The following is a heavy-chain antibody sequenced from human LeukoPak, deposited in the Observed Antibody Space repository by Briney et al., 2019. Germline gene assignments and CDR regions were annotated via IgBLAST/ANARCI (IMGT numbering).Heavy chain of an antibody. J-gene: IGHJ4*02. D-gene: IGHD5-24*01. V-gene: IGHV4-30-2*01. Sequence: SETLSLTCTVSGGSISSGGYYWSWIRQPPGKGLEWIGYIYHSGSTYHNPSLKSRVTISVDRSKNQFSLKLSSVTAADTAVYYCASGSRDGYKLGDYWGQGTLVTVSS. CDR2: IYHSGST. CDR1: GGSISSGGYY. CDR3: ASGSRDGYKLGDY.